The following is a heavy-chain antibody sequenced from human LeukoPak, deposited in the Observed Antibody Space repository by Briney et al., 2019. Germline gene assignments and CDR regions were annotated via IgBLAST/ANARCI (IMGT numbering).Heavy chain of an antibody. V-gene: IGHV1-46*01. CDR1: GYTFTSYD. Sequence: ASVKVSCKASGYTFTSYDINWVRQATGQGLEWMGIINPSGGDTTYARKFQGRITMTRDTSTSTVYMELSSLRSEDTAVYYCARGSTAMVRNFDYWGQGTLVTVSS. CDR3: ARGSTAMVRNFDY. J-gene: IGHJ4*02. CDR2: INPSGGDT. D-gene: IGHD5-18*01.